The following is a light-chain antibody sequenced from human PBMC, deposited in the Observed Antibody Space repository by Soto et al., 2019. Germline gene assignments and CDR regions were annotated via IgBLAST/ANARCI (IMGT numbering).Light chain of an antibody. CDR1: GTNFGAGFD. V-gene: IGLV1-40*01. CDR3: HSYDASLRGSGV. J-gene: IGLJ1*01. CDR2: GNK. Sequence: QSALARPPSVSGAPGQTVTISCIGSGTNFGAGFDVHWYQQLPGTAPKLLIYGNKSRPSGVPDRFSGSKSGTSASLTITGLQAEDEGNYYCHSYDASLRGSGVFGTGTKVTVL.